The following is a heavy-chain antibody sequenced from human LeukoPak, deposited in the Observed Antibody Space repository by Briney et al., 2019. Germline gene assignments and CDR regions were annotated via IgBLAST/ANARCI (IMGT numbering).Heavy chain of an antibody. V-gene: IGHV1-2*02. J-gene: IGHJ6*03. Sequence: ASVKVSFKASGYTFTGYYMHWVRQAPGQGLEWMGWINPNSGGTNYAQKFQGRVTMTRDTSISTAYMELSRLRSDDTAVYYCASCTSCLYYYYYMDVWGKGTTVTVSS. D-gene: IGHD2-2*01. CDR1: GYTFTGYY. CDR2: INPNSGGT. CDR3: ASCTSCLYYYYYMDV.